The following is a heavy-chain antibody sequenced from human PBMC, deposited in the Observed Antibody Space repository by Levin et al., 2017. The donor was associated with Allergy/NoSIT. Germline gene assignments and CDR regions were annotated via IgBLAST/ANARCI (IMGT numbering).Heavy chain of an antibody. D-gene: IGHD4/OR15-4a*01. CDR2: ISSSSDAT. V-gene: IGHV3-48*04. CDR3: ARDSMGLVGNWFNP. J-gene: IGHJ5*02. Sequence: SCAASGFTFNTYNMNWARQAPGKGLEWVSYISSSSDATYYADSVKGRFTISRDNAKNSLYLHMNSLRAEDTAVYYCARDSMGLVGNWFNPWGQGTLVIVSS. CDR1: GFTFNTYN.